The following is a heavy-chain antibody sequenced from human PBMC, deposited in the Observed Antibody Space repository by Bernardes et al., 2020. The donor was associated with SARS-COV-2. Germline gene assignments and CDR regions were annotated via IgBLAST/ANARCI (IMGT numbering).Heavy chain of an antibody. CDR2: IKQDGSEK. V-gene: IGHV3-7*01. Sequence: GGSLRLSCAASGFTFSSYWMRWVRQAPGKGLEWVANIKQDGSEKYYVDSVKGRFTISRDNAKNSLYLQMNSLRAEDTAVYYCARDGLNLNYDFWSGYSDLYYGMDVWGQGTTVTVSS. CDR1: GFTFSSYW. J-gene: IGHJ6*02. CDR3: ARDGLNLNYDFWSGYSDLYYGMDV. D-gene: IGHD3-3*01.